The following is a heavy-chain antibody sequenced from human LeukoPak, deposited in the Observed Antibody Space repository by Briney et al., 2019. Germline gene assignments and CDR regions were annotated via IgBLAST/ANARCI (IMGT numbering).Heavy chain of an antibody. V-gene: IGHV3-74*01. Sequence: HPGGSLRLSCEASGFIFSNYWMSWVRQAPGKGLVWVSRINGDGSSTSYADSVKGRFTISRDNAKNTLYLQMNSLRAEDTAVYYCGQSSPVLLWSWGQGTLVTVSS. CDR1: GFIFSNYW. CDR3: GQSSPVLLWS. CDR2: INGDGSST. D-gene: IGHD3-10*01. J-gene: IGHJ5*02.